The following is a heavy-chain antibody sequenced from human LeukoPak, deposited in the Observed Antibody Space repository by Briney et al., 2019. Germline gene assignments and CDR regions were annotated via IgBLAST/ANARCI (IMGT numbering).Heavy chain of an antibody. CDR2: TGLNSVNT. CDR1: GFTFSRHA. D-gene: IGHD4-17*01. J-gene: IGHJ6*03. Sequence: GGSLRLSCAASGFTFSRHAMSWVRQAPGKGLEWVPTTGLNSVNTLCVDSVKGRFTISRDNSKNTVYVQMKSLRAEDTAVYYCAKDPADYGDYGAYYMDVWGKGTTVTVSS. CDR3: AKDPADYGDYGAYYMDV. V-gene: IGHV3-23*01.